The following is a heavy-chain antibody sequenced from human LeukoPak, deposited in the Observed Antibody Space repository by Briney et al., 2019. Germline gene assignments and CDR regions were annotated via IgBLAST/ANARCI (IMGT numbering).Heavy chain of an antibody. Sequence: GGSLRLACSASRFTFTSYWMTWVRQAPGKGLEWVSGITSRSTTYYAASVKGRFTISRDNSKNLVWLQINSPTAEDTATYYCAKDGNWARFEDWGQGTLVTVSS. V-gene: IGHV3-23*01. D-gene: IGHD7-27*01. CDR1: RFTFTSYW. CDR3: AKDGNWARFED. CDR2: ITSRSTT. J-gene: IGHJ4*02.